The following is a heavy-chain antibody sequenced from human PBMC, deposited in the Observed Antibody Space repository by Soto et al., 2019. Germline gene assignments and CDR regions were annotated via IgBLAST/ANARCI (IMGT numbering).Heavy chain of an antibody. Sequence: QVQLVESGGGVVQPGRSLRLSCAASGFTFSSYGMHWVRQAPGKGLEWVAVISYDGSNKYYADSVKGRFTISRDNSKNTLYLQMNSLRAEDTAVYYCAKDSRTDFWSGSNPDYWGQGTLVTVSS. D-gene: IGHD3-3*01. CDR2: ISYDGSNK. V-gene: IGHV3-30*18. CDR3: AKDSRTDFWSGSNPDY. CDR1: GFTFSSYG. J-gene: IGHJ4*02.